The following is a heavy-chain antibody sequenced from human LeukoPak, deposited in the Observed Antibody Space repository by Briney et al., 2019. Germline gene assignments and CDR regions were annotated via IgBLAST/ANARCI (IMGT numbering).Heavy chain of an antibody. D-gene: IGHD1-26*01. CDR3: ASSEAHRIVGATGGAFDI. CDR2: IYPGDSDT. J-gene: IGHJ3*02. CDR1: GYSFTSYW. V-gene: IGHV5-51*01. Sequence: GESLKISCKGSGYSFTSYWIGWVRQMPGKGLEWMGIIYPGDSDTRYSPSFQGQVTTSADKSISTAYLQWSSLKASDTAMYYCASSEAHRIVGATGGAFDIWGQGTMVTVSS.